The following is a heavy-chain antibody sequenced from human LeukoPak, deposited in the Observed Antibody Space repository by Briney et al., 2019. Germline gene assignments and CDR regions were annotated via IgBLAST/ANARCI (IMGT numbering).Heavy chain of an antibody. Sequence: SETQSLTCAVYGGSFSGYYWSWIRQPPGKGLEWIGEINHSGSTNYNPSLKSRVTISVDTSKNQFSLKLSSVTAADTAVYYCARVRGGFGGDYWGQGTLVTVSS. CDR2: INHSGST. J-gene: IGHJ4*02. D-gene: IGHD3-16*01. CDR1: GGSFSGYY. V-gene: IGHV4-34*01. CDR3: ARVRGGFGGDY.